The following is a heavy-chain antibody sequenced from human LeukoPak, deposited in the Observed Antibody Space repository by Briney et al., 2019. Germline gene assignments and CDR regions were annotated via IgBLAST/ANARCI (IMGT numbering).Heavy chain of an antibody. CDR2: ISVYNGNT. J-gene: IGHJ6*03. V-gene: IGHV1-18*01. CDR1: GYTFSHYG. CDR3: ARTQDVTYYYYYMDV. Sequence: ASVKVSCKALGYTFSHYGVSWVRQAPGQGLEWIGWISVYNGNTHYSQKVQGRVTLTTDTSTSTAYMDLRSLRSDDTAVYYCARTQDVTYYYYYMDVWGKGTTVTVSS. D-gene: IGHD2-21*02.